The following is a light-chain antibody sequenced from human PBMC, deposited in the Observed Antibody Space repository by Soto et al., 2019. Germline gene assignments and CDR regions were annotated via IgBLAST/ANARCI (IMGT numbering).Light chain of an antibody. CDR2: EVV. Sequence: QSALTQPPSASGPPGQSVTISCTGTKNDIGVYDFVSWYQHHPGKAPRLIIYEVVQRPSGVPDRFSGSKSGNTASLTVSGLQAADEADYFCKSYAGSNTYVFGSGTQLTVL. J-gene: IGLJ1*01. V-gene: IGLV2-8*01. CDR3: KSYAGSNTYV. CDR1: KNDIGVYDF.